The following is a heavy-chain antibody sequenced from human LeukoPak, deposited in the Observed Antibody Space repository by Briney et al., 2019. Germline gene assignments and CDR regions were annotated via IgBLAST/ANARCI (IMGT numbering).Heavy chain of an antibody. J-gene: IGHJ4*02. CDR2: ISGSGGST. Sequence: PGGSLRLSCAASGFTFSSYAMSWVRQAPGKGLEWVSAISGSGGSTYYADSVKGRFTISRDNSKNTLYLQMNSLRAEDTAVYYCAKDSYYDFWSGPRTPFDYWGQGTLVTVSS. D-gene: IGHD3-3*01. V-gene: IGHV3-23*01. CDR1: GFTFSSYA. CDR3: AKDSYYDFWSGPRTPFDY.